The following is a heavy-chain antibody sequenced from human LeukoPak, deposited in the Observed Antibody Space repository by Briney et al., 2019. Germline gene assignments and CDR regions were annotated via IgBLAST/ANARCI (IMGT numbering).Heavy chain of an antibody. CDR1: GDTFKSYA. V-gene: IGHV1-18*01. J-gene: IGHJ5*02. CDR3: ARGWCSGGSCYDWFDP. CDR2: ISAYNGNT. Sequence: ASVKVSCKASGDTFKSYAINWVRRAPGQGLEWMGWISAYNGNTNYAQKLQGRVTMTTDTSTSTAYMELRSLRSDDTAVYYCARGWCSGGSCYDWFDPWGQGTLVTVSS. D-gene: IGHD2-15*01.